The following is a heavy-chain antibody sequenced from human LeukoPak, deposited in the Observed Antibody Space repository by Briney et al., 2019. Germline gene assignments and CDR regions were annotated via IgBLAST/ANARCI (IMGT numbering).Heavy chain of an antibody. CDR2: INPNSGGT. D-gene: IGHD5-12*01. Sequence: ASVKVSCKASGYTFTGYYMHWVRQAPGQGLEWMGWINPNSGGTNYAQKFQGWVTMTRDTSISTAYMELSRLRSDDTAVYYCARAGGGGYSGYEEGRQANYYYYYGMDVWGKGTTVTVPS. V-gene: IGHV1-2*04. CDR1: GYTFTGYY. J-gene: IGHJ6*04. CDR3: ARAGGGGYSGYEEGRQANYYYYYGMDV.